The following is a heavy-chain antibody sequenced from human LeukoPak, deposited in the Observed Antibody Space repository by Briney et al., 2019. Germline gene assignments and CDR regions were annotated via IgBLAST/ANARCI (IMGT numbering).Heavy chain of an antibody. CDR2: ISPNSGGT. V-gene: IGHV1-2*02. Sequence: ASVKVSCKASGYTFTGYYMHWVRQAPGQGLEWMGWISPNSGGTNYAQKFQGRVTMTRDTSISTAYMELSRLRSDDTAVYYCASGYYYGSGRFLHAFDIWGQGTMVTVSS. J-gene: IGHJ3*02. CDR1: GYTFTGYY. D-gene: IGHD3-10*01. CDR3: ASGYYYGSGRFLHAFDI.